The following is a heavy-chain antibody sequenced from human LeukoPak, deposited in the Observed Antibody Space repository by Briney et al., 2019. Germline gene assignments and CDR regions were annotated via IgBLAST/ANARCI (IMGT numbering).Heavy chain of an antibody. V-gene: IGHV1-18*01. Sequence: APLNVSCRASGYTFTSYGISWVRHAPGQGLEWMGGISAYNGNTNYAQKLQGRVTMTTDTSTSTAYMELRSLRSDDTAVYYCARGAVAGHSANDYWGQGTLVTVSS. D-gene: IGHD6-19*01. CDR2: ISAYNGNT. J-gene: IGHJ4*02. CDR1: GYTFTSYG. CDR3: ARGAVAGHSANDY.